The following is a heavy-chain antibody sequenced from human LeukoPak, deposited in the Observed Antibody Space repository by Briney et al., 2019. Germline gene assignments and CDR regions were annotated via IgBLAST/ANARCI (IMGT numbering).Heavy chain of an antibody. J-gene: IGHJ5*02. CDR3: AKVGVARGYYWFDP. Sequence: GGSLRLSCAASGFTFSSYAVSWVRQAPGKGLEWVSAITGSGGYTYNADSVKGRFTISRDNSKNTLYLQMNSLRAEDTAVYYCAKVGVARGYYWFDPWGQGTLVTVSS. V-gene: IGHV3-23*01. CDR1: GFTFSSYA. D-gene: IGHD6-19*01. CDR2: ITGSGGYT.